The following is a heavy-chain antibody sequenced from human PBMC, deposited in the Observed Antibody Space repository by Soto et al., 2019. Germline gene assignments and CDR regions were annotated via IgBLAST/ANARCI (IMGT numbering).Heavy chain of an antibody. J-gene: IGHJ4*02. D-gene: IGHD3-10*01. CDR3: AREVEGSYSPADF. CDR1: GYTFTDHG. V-gene: IGHV1-18*01. CDR2: VSSYIGNT. Sequence: QVQLVQSGPEVKKPGASVTVSCKTSGYTFTDHGIDWVRQAPGQGLEWVGWVSSYIGNTNYAYNLKDRVIMTTDASTRKAYMELRGLRSDDTAVYYCAREVEGSYSPADFWGQGTPVTVSS.